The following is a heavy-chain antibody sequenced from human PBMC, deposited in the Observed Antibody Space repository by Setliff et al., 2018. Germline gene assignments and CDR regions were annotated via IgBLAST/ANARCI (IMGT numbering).Heavy chain of an antibody. V-gene: IGHV3-21*01. Sequence: GGSLRLSCAASGFTFSSHAMSWVRQAPGNGLEWVSSVSGSGISIDYADSVKGRFIISRDNAKNSLSLQMNSLRVEDTAVYYCVRDVAGGSHATYFDYWGQGTLVTVSS. J-gene: IGHJ4*02. CDR2: VSGSGISI. CDR3: VRDVAGGSHATYFDY. CDR1: GFTFSSHA. D-gene: IGHD1-26*01.